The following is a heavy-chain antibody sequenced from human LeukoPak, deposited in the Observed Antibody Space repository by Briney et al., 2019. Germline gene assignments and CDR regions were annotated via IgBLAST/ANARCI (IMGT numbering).Heavy chain of an antibody. D-gene: IGHD6-6*01. J-gene: IGHJ4*02. CDR2: ISYDGSDK. V-gene: IGHV3-30*04. CDR3: TRGHSFPRIAARSPLDY. CDR1: GFTFSTYV. Sequence: GRSLRLSCTASGFTFSTYVMHWVRQAPGKGLEWVAVISYDGSDKFYADSVKGRFTISRDNSKNTLYFQMNSLRTEDTAVYHCTRGHSFPRIAARSPLDYWGQGTLVAVSS.